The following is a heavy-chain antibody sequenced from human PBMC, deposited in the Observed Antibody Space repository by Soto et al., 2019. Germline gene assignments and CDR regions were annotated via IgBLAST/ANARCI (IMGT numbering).Heavy chain of an antibody. D-gene: IGHD2-2*02. Sequence: QVQLVQSGAEVKKPGASVKVSCKASGYTFTSYDINWVRQATGQGLEWMGWMNPNSGNTGYAQKFQGRVTMTRNTSISTDYMELSSLRSEDTAVYYCARGRIGIVVVPAAIEYYYYGMDVWGQGTTVTVSS. J-gene: IGHJ6*02. V-gene: IGHV1-8*01. CDR3: ARGRIGIVVVPAAIEYYYYGMDV. CDR1: GYTFTSYD. CDR2: MNPNSGNT.